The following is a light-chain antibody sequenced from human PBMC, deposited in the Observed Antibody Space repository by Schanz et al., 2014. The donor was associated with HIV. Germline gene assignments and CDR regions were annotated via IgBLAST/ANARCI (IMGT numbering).Light chain of an antibody. CDR3: QQYYSSPMA. V-gene: IGKV4-1*01. CDR2: WAS. J-gene: IGKJ1*01. Sequence: DIVMTQSPDSLAVSLGERATINCKSSQSVLYSSNNKNDLAWYQQKAGQPPKLLISWASTRESGVPARFSGSGSGTDFTLTISSLQADDVAVYYCQQYYSSPMAFGQGTMVELK. CDR1: QSVLYSSNNKND.